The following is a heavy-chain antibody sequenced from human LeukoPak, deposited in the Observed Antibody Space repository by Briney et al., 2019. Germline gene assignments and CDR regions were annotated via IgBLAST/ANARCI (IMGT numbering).Heavy chain of an antibody. V-gene: IGHV3-23*01. J-gene: IGHJ5*02. Sequence: PGGSLRLSCAASGFTFSSYAMSWVRQAPGKGLEWVSAISGSGGSTYYADSVKGRFTISRDNSKNTLYLQMNSLRAEDTAVYYRAKGYCSGGSCYSGWFDPWGQGTLVTVSS. CDR2: ISGSGGST. CDR3: AKGYCSGGSCYSGWFDP. D-gene: IGHD2-15*01. CDR1: GFTFSSYA.